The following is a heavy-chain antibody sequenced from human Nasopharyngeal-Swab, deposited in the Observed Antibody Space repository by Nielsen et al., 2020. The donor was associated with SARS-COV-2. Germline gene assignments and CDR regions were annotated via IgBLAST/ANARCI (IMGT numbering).Heavy chain of an antibody. CDR1: GYTFTSYG. J-gene: IGHJ4*02. CDR2: ISAYNGNT. D-gene: IGHD4-17*01. Sequence: ASVKVSCKASGYTFTSYGISWVRQAPGQGLEWMGWISAYNGNTNYAQKLQGRVTMTRDTSTSTVYMELSSLRSEDTALYYCARVKDSGDSPDYWGQGTLVTVSS. CDR3: ARVKDSGDSPDY. V-gene: IGHV1-18*01.